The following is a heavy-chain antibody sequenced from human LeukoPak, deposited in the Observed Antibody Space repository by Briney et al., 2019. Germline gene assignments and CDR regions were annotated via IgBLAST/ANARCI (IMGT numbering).Heavy chain of an antibody. J-gene: IGHJ4*02. V-gene: IGHV3-23*01. CDR1: GFTFSSYA. CDR3: AKGYNYAYEY. CDR2: ISGSGGST. D-gene: IGHD5-18*01. Sequence: QPGGSLRLSCAASGFTFSSYAMSWVRQAPGKGLEWVSAISGSGGSTYCAASVKGRFTISRDNSKNTLYLQMNSLRPEDTAVYYCAKGYNYAYEYWGQGTLVTVSS.